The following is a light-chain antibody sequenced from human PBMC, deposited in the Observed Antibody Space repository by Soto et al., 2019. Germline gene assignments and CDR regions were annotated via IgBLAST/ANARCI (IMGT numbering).Light chain of an antibody. J-gene: IGLJ3*02. CDR2: EVT. CDR1: SSDVGAFNY. V-gene: IGLV2-14*01. CDR3: SSSAGIYHYLV. Sequence: QSALTQPASVSESPGQSITISCSGGSSDVGAFNYVSWYQQHPDKAPKLVIYEVTNRPSGVSNRFSGSKSGYTASLTVSGLQTEDEAFYYCSSSAGIYHYLVFGGGTKLTVL.